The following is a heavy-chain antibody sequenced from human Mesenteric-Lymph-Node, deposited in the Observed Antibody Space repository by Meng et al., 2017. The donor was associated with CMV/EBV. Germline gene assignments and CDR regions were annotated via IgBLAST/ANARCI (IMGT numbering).Heavy chain of an antibody. J-gene: IGHJ4*02. Sequence: GESLKISCAASGFSFSSYEMNWVRQGPGKGLEWIAYISSNDRAIKYADSVKGRFTISRDNSKSTLFLQMNSLTTGDTALYYCAKVWSLVGVADWGQGTLVTVSS. CDR3: AKVWSLVGVAD. V-gene: IGHV3-48*03. CDR2: ISSNDRAI. D-gene: IGHD1-26*01. CDR1: GFSFSSYE.